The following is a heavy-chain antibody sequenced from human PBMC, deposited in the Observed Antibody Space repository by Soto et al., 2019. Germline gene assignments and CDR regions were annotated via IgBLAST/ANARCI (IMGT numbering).Heavy chain of an antibody. CDR2: ISYDGSNT. Sequence: PGGSLRLSCAASGFTFSRFSMHWVRQAPGKGLAWVAVISYDGSNTHYAESVKGRFNISRDDSKNTVHLQMNNLRGEDSAVYYCARDHGMFLSYYYYGMDVWGQGTTVTVSS. D-gene: IGHD3-10*02. CDR3: ARDHGMFLSYYYYGMDV. CDR1: GFTFSRFS. V-gene: IGHV3-30-3*01. J-gene: IGHJ6*02.